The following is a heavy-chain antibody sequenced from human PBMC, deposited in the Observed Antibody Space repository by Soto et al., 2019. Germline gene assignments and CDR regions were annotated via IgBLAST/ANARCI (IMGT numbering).Heavy chain of an antibody. J-gene: IGHJ5*01. CDR2: ISTYNGNT. Sequence: QVQLVQSGAEVKMPGASVKVSCKASGYTFTSSVISWLRQAPGQGLEWMGWISTYNGNTNYAQKFQGRLTMTTDTSPTTAYVDPRGLTSDDTAGYSCARVQEVEPPDNNLFDSCGQATLVTVTS. V-gene: IGHV1-18*01. D-gene: IGHD2-15*01. CDR3: ARVQEVEPPDNNLFDS. CDR1: GYTFTSSV.